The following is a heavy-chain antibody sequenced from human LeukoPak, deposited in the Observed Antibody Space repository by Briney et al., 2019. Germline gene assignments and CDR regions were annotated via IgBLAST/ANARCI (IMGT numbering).Heavy chain of an antibody. CDR1: GGSISSYY. Sequence: SETLSLTCAVSGGSISSYYWTWLRQPPGKGLEWVGYIQNSAIYRAKIKSSPSLQSRVSLSIDTSKNQVSLTVNSVTVADTAVYYCARLSSTLYYSMDVWGPGTAVTVSS. V-gene: IGHV4-59*08. D-gene: IGHD6-6*01. J-gene: IGHJ6*02. CDR3: ARLSSTLYYSMDV. CDR2: IQNSAIYRAKI.